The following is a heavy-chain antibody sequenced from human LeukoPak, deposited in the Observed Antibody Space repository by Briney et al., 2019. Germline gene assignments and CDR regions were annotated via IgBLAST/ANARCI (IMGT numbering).Heavy chain of an antibody. J-gene: IGHJ4*02. V-gene: IGHV4-34*01. CDR2: VNHSGST. CDR1: GGSFSGYY. CDR3: ARANPGLRYFAKYYFDY. Sequence: SSETLSLTCAVYGGSFSGYYWSWIRQPPGKGLEWIGEVNHSGSTNYNPSLKSRVTISVDTSKNQFSLKLSSVTAADTAVYYCARANPGLRYFAKYYFDYWGQGTLVTVSS. D-gene: IGHD3-9*01.